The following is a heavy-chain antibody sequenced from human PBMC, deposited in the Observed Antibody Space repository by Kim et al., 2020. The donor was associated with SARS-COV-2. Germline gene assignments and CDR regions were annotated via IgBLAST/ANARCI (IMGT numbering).Heavy chain of an antibody. CDR1: GGSISLGGYY. CDR2: IYYDGDT. J-gene: IGHJ4*02. D-gene: IGHD2-8*02. CDR3: TRVRTGGASPFDF. V-gene: IGHV4-31*03. Sequence: SETLSLTCTVSGGSISLGGYYWGWVRQRPGESLEWVGYIYYDGDTFYNPSLKSRVSISPDKSRNQLSLHLTSVTAADTANYFCTRVRTGGASPFDFWGQGRLVTVSS.